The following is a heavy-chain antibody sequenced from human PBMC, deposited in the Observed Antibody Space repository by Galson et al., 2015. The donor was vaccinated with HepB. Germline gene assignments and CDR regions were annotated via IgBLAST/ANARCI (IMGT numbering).Heavy chain of an antibody. CDR1: GGSISSSSYY. J-gene: IGHJ2*01. CDR2: IYYSGST. Sequence: SETLSLTCTVSGGSISSSSYYWGWIRQPPGKGLEWIGSIYYSGSTYYNPSLKSRVTISVDTSKNQFSLKLSSVTAADTAVYYCARVLWYDSSGYYRSYWYFDLWGRGTLVTVSS. V-gene: IGHV4-39*01. D-gene: IGHD3-22*01. CDR3: ARVLWYDSSGYYRSYWYFDL.